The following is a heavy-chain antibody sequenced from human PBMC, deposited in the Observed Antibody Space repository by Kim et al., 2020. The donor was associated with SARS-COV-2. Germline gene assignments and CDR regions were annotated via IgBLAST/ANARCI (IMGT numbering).Heavy chain of an antibody. D-gene: IGHD1-26*01. CDR1: GFTFGDYA. CDR3: TRVGPNSGSYYVVFDY. J-gene: IGHJ4*02. CDR2: IRSKAYGGTT. V-gene: IGHV3-49*04. Sequence: GGSLRLSCTASGFTFGDYAMSWVRQAPGKGLEWVGFIRSKAYGGTTEYAASVKGRFTISRDDSKSIAYLQMNSLKTEDTAVYYCTRVGPNSGSYYVVFDYWGQGTLVTVSS.